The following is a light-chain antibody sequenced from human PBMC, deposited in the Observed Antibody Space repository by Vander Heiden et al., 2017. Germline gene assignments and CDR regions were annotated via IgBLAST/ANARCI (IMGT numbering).Light chain of an antibody. J-gene: IGKJ2*01. Sequence: DIVMNQSPDSLAVSLGERATINCKSSRSVLYSSNNKNYLAWYQQKPGQPPKLLIDWASTRESGVPDRFSGSGSGTDFTLTISSLQAEDVAVYYCQQYYSIPYTFGQGTKLEIK. CDR2: WAS. V-gene: IGKV4-1*01. CDR3: QQYYSIPYT. CDR1: RSVLYSSNNKNY.